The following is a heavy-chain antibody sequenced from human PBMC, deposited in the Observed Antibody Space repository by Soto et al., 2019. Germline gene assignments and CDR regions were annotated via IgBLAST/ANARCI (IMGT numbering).Heavy chain of an antibody. D-gene: IGHD5-12*01. J-gene: IGHJ4*02. Sequence: GVGVGWIRQPPGKALEWLALIYWDDDKRYSPSLKSRLTITKDTSKNQVVLTMTNMDPVDTATYYCAHMKEYSGYDWGPFDYWGQGTPVTVSS. V-gene: IGHV2-5*02. CDR3: AHMKEYSGYDWGPFDY. CDR2: IYWDDDK. CDR1: GVG.